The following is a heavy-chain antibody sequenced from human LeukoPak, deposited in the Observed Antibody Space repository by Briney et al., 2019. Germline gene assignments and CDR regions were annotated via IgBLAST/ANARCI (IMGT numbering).Heavy chain of an antibody. D-gene: IGHD4-17*01. CDR3: ARGSMTTVTTFGLYYFDY. CDR1: GGSFSGYY. CDR2: IYTSGST. Sequence: SETLSLTCAVYGGSFSGYYWSWIRQPAGKGLEWIGRIYTSGSTNYNPSLKSRVTMSVDTSKNQFSLKLSSVTAADTAVYYCARGSMTTVTTFGLYYFDYWGQGTLVTVSS. V-gene: IGHV4-59*10. J-gene: IGHJ4*02.